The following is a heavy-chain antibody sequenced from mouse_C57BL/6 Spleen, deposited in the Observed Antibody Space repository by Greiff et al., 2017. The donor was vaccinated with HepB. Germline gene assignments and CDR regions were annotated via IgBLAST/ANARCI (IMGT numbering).Heavy chain of an antibody. J-gene: IGHJ4*01. CDR3: ARRGSNYNYAMDY. V-gene: IGHV1-81*01. CDR2: IYPRSGNT. CDR1: GYTFTSYG. Sequence: QVQLKQSGAELARPGASVKLSCKASGYTFTSYGISWVKQRTGQGLEWIGEIYPRSGNTYYNEKFKGKATLTADKSSSTAYMELRSLTSEDSAVYFCARRGSNYNYAMDYWGQGTSVTVSS. D-gene: IGHD2-5*01.